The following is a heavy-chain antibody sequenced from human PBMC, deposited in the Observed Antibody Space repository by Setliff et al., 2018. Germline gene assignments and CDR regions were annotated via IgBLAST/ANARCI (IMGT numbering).Heavy chain of an antibody. CDR1: GYTFTDYA. V-gene: IGHV1-3*01. D-gene: IGHD3-22*01. CDR3: ARDKGYDSSGYYFYYYYYMDV. Sequence: ASVKVSCKASGYTFTDYAMHWVRQAPGQGLEWMGWINPGNGNTKYSQKFQGGVTITRDTSASTAYMELSSLRSEDTAVYYCARDKGYDSSGYYFYYYYYMDVWGKGTTVTVSS. CDR2: INPGNGNT. J-gene: IGHJ6*03.